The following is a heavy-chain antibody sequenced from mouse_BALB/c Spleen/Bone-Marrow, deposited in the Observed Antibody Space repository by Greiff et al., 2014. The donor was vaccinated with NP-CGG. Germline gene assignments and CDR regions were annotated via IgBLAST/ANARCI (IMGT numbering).Heavy chain of an antibody. CDR2: ISSGGST. CDR3: ARGGGYYYAMDY. V-gene: IGHV5-6-5*01. J-gene: IGHJ4*01. Sequence: EVKLVESGGGLVKPGGSLKLSCAASGFTFSSYAMSWVRQTPEKRLEWVASISSGGSTYYPDSVKGRFTISRDSARNILYLQMSSLRSEDTAMYYCARGGGYYYAMDYWGQGTSVTVSS. CDR1: GFTFSSYA.